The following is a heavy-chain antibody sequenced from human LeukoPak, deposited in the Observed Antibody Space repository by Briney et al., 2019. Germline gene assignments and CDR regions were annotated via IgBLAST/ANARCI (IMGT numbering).Heavy chain of an antibody. Sequence: SETLSLSSTVSGGSIFNNKHYWAWIRQPPGKGLECIGSIYYSGSPYYNPSLKSRVTISVDTSKNQFSLRLSSVTAADTAVYYCATWGTAKTGIDFWGQGTLVTVSS. D-gene: IGHD1-14*01. CDR3: ATWGTAKTGIDF. J-gene: IGHJ4*02. V-gene: IGHV4-39*01. CDR2: IYYSGSP. CDR1: GGSIFNNKHY.